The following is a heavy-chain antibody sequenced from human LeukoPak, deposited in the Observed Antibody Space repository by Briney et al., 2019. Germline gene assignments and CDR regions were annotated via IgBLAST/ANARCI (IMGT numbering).Heavy chain of an antibody. CDR1: GGSISGYC. CDR3: ARRFETSGWVDY. V-gene: IGHV4-59*08. Sequence: PSETLSLTCTVSGGSISGYCWSWIRQPPGKGLEWIGYIYSSGSTSSNPSLKSRVTISVDSSKNQFSLKLTSVTATDTALYYCARRFETSGWVDYWGQGTLVTVSS. J-gene: IGHJ4*02. D-gene: IGHD6-19*01. CDR2: IYSSGST.